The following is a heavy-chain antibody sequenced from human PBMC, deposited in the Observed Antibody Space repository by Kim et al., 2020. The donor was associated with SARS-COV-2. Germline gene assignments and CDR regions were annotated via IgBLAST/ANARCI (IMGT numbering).Heavy chain of an antibody. Sequence: ASVKVSCKASGYTFTSYAMHWVRQAPGQRLEWMGWINAGTGNTKYSQKFQGRVTITRDTSASTAYMELSSLRSEDTAVYYCARDLSVYYGSGSPLYYYYGMDVWGQGTTVTVSS. D-gene: IGHD3-10*01. V-gene: IGHV1-3*01. CDR3: ARDLSVYYGSGSPLYYYYGMDV. CDR2: INAGTGNT. CDR1: GYTFTSYA. J-gene: IGHJ6*02.